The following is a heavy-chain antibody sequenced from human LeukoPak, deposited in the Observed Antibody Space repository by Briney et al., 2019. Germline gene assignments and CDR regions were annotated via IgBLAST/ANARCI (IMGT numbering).Heavy chain of an antibody. D-gene: IGHD3-22*01. CDR1: GGSVSSGSYY. CDR3: AKDFSLGTYYYDSSGSKTDY. J-gene: IGHJ4*02. V-gene: IGHV3-23*01. Sequence: ETLSLTCTVSGGSVSSGSYYWSWVRQAPGKGLEWVSAISGSGGSTYYADSVKGRFTISRDNSKNTLYLQMNSLRAEDTAVYYCAKDFSLGTYYYDSSGSKTDYWGQGTLVTVSS. CDR2: ISGSGGST.